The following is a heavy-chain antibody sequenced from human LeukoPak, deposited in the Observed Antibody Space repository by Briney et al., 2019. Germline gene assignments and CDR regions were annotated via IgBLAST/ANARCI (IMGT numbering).Heavy chain of an antibody. CDR2: IKQDGSEK. J-gene: IGHJ4*02. Sequence: PGGSLRLSCAASGFTFSSYWMSWVRQAPGKGLEWVANIKQDGSEKYYVDSVKGRFTISRDNAKNSLYLQMNSLRAEDTAVYYCARYPGGILTGPFDYWGQGTLVTVSS. CDR3: ARYPGGILTGPFDY. V-gene: IGHV3-7*01. D-gene: IGHD3-9*01. CDR1: GFTFSSYW.